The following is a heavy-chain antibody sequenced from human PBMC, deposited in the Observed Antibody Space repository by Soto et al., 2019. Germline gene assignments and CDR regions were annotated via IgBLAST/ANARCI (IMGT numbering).Heavy chain of an antibody. CDR3: ARDLGDAFDI. CDR2: IIPNNGTA. CDR1: GGTFSSSV. J-gene: IGHJ3*02. V-gene: IGHV1-18*01. Sequence: AASVKVSCKAAGGTFSSSVISWGRQAPGQGLEWMGGIIPNNGTANYAQKLQGRVTMTTDASTSTAYMELRSLRSDDTAVYYCARDLGDAFDIWGQGTMVTVSS.